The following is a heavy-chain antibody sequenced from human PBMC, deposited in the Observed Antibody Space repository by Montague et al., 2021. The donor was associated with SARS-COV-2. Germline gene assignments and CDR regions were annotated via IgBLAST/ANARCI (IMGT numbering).Heavy chain of an antibody. CDR1: GDSVATNKTT. J-gene: IGHJ4*02. D-gene: IGHD6-13*01. CDR3: GRVFAPAGTFDF. V-gene: IGHV6-1*01. CDR2: THLRYKWYN. Sequence: CAISGDSVATNKTTSNEHTQAPPAQLQRLGSTHLRYKWYNDYAVXEKSRITINPDTSKNQFSLQLKSVTPKDTAIYFCGRVFAPAGTFDFWGQGTLVTVSS.